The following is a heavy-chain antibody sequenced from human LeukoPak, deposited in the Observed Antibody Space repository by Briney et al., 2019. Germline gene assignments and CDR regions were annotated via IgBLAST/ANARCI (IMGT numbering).Heavy chain of an antibody. D-gene: IGHD6-19*01. CDR3: ARVASSVRDDAIDI. Sequence: SETLSLTCTVSGYSVSSGYYWGWIRQPPGKGLEWIGSIYHSGSTYYNPSLKNRVTMSIDTSKNQFSLRLSFATAADTALYYCARVASSVRDDAIDIWGQGTMVIVSS. CDR1: GYSVSSGYY. J-gene: IGHJ3*02. CDR2: IYHSGST. V-gene: IGHV4-38-2*02.